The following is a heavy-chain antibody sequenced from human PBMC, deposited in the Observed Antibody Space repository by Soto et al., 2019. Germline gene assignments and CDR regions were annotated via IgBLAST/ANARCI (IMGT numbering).Heavy chain of an antibody. CDR1: GITFSPYW. CDR3: VGGGGWLPDY. J-gene: IGHJ4*02. V-gene: IGHV3-7*05. Sequence: EVQLVESGGGLAQPGGSLRLSCAVSGITFSPYWMNWVRQTPGKGLEWVAIIDQDGTEKIYVDSVKGRFTISRDNAKNSLYLQMNSLRVEDTAVYDCVGGGGWLPDYWGQGTLVTVSS. CDR2: IDQDGTEK. D-gene: IGHD6-19*01.